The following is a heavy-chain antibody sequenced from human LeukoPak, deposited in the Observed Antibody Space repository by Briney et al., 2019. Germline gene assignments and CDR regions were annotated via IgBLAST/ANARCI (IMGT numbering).Heavy chain of an antibody. J-gene: IGHJ3*02. CDR1: GYAFTSYY. CDR3: ARGGPRRAFDI. V-gene: IGHV1-46*01. CDR2: INPSGGST. Sequence: ASVKVSCKASGYAFTSYYMHWVRQAPGQGLEWMGIINPSGGSTRYAQKFQGRVTMTRDTSTSTVYMELSSLRSEDTAVYYCARGGPRRAFDIWGQGTMVTVSS.